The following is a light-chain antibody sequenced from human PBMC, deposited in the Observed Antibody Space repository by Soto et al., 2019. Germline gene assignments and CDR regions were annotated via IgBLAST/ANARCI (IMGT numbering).Light chain of an antibody. CDR1: QSIRSS. CDR2: TTS. J-gene: IGKJ3*01. CDR3: QQSYSTPFT. V-gene: IGKV1-39*01. Sequence: DIQMTQSPSSLSAYVGDRVTITCRASQSIRSSLNWYQQKPGKAPNLLIYTTSNLESGVPSRFSGSGSGTDFTLTISRLQPEDFATYYCQQSYSTPFTFGPGTKVDIK.